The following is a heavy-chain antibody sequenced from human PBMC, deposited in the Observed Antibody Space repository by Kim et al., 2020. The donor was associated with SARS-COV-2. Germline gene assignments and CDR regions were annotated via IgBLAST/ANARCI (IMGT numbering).Heavy chain of an antibody. CDR1: GFTFSSYS. Sequence: GGSLRLSCAASGFTFSSYSMNWVRQAPGKGLEWVSSISSSSSYIYYADSVKGRFTISRDNAKNSLYLQMNSLRAEDTAVYYCAREALGVVILGLSSTEGMDVWGQGTTVTVSS. V-gene: IGHV3-21*01. J-gene: IGHJ6*02. CDR3: AREALGVVILGLSSTEGMDV. CDR2: ISSSSSYI. D-gene: IGHD3-3*01.